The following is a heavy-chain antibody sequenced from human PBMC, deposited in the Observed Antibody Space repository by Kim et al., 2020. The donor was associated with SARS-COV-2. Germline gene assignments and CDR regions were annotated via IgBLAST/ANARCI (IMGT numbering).Heavy chain of an antibody. J-gene: IGHJ6*02. Sequence: SETLSLTCTVSGGSVSSGSYYWSWIRQPPGKGLEWIGYIYYSGSTNYNPSLKSRVTISVDTSKNQFSLKLSSVTAADTAVYYCARDRGYCSSTSCYTYGMDVWGQGTTVTVSS. CDR3: ARDRGYCSSTSCYTYGMDV. CDR2: IYYSGST. D-gene: IGHD2-2*02. V-gene: IGHV4-61*01. CDR1: GGSVSSGSYY.